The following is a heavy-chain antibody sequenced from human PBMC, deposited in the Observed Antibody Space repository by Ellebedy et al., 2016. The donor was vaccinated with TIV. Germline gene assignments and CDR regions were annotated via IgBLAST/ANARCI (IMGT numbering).Heavy chain of an antibody. CDR2: IGAAGDT. V-gene: IGHV3-13*01. J-gene: IGHJ4*02. Sequence: GESLKISCAASGFTFTSYDMPWVRQGSGNGLEWVSSIGAAGDTYYAGFVKGRVALSRENAKNSLYLQLNNVRVGDTAVYYCARATAGFDYWGQGTLVTVSS. CDR1: GFTFTSYD. D-gene: IGHD1-14*01. CDR3: ARATAGFDY.